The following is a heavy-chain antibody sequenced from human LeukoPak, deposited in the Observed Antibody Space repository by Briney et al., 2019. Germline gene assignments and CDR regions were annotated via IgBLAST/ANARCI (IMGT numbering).Heavy chain of an antibody. CDR3: ASTLVLRYFDWQFDY. CDR2: IYTSGST. CDR1: GGSISSGSYY. V-gene: IGHV4-61*02. D-gene: IGHD3-9*01. J-gene: IGHJ4*02. Sequence: SETLSLTCTVSGGSISSGSYYWSWIRQPAGKGLEWIGRIYTSGSTNYNPSLKSRVTISVDTSKNQFSLKLSSVTAADTAVYYCASTLVLRYFDWQFDYWGQGTLVTVSS.